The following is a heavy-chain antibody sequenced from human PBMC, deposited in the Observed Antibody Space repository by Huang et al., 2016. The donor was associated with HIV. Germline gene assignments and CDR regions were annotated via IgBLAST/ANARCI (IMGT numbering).Heavy chain of an antibody. Sequence: EVQLVESGGGLIQPGGSLRLSCAASGFTVSTNYMTWVRQAPGKGLEWVSISASGGTTYDADSGKGRFTISRDDSENTLYLHMTSLRAGDTAVYYCAKEGDTGAALGYWGQGTLVTVS. D-gene: IGHD2-8*02. V-gene: IGHV3-53*01. J-gene: IGHJ4*02. CDR1: GFTVSTNY. CDR3: AKEGDTGAALGY. CDR2: SASGGTT.